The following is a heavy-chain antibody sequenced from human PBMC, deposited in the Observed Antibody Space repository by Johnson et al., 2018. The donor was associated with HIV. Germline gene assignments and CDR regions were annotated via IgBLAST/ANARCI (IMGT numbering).Heavy chain of an antibody. J-gene: IGHJ3*02. CDR1: GFTFSNYA. Sequence: QVQLMESGGGVGQPGRYLRLSCAASGFTFSNYAMHWVRQAPGKGLEWVAVISYDGSNKYYADSVKGRFTISRDNSKNTLYLQMNSLRAEDTAVYYCAKDQYGSSGRYAFDIWGQGTMVTVSS. D-gene: IGHD3-10*01. CDR3: AKDQYGSSGRYAFDI. CDR2: ISYDGSNK. V-gene: IGHV3-30*04.